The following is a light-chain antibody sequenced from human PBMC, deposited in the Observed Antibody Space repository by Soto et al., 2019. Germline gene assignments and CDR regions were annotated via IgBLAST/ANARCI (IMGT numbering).Light chain of an antibody. CDR1: SSNIGAGYD. CDR2: ANT. V-gene: IGLV1-40*01. Sequence: QSVLTQPPSVSGAQGQRVTISCTGSSSNIGAGYDVHWYQQFPGRAPKLLIYANTNRPSGVPDRFSGSKSVTSASLAIAGLLAEDGADYYCQSYDSSLTVFGTGTKVTVL. J-gene: IGLJ1*01. CDR3: QSYDSSLTV.